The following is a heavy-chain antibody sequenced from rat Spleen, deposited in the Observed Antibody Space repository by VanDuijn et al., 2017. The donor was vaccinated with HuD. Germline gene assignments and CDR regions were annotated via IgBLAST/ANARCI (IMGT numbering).Heavy chain of an antibody. Sequence: EVQLQESGPGLVKPSQSLSLTCSVTGYSITSNYWGWIRKFPGNKMEWMGYINSAGSTNYNPSLKSRISITRDTSRNQFFLQVNSVTTEDTATYYCTRHAWTYWIAYWGQGTLVTVSS. CDR2: INSAGST. CDR1: GYSITSNY. V-gene: IGHV3-3*01. J-gene: IGHJ3*01. CDR3: TRHAWTYWIAY. D-gene: IGHD4-2*01.